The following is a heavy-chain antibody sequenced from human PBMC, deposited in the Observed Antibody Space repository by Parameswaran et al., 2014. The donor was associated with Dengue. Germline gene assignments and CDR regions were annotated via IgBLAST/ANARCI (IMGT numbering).Heavy chain of an antibody. V-gene: IGHV4-38-2*02. CDR2: IYHSGNT. CDR1: GYSISGGYY. Sequence: SETLSLTCNVSGYSISGGYYWGWIRQPPGKGLEWIGTIYHSGNTYYNPSLKSRVTISVDTTKNQFSLKLNSMTAADTAVYYCARRFCTNGLCYSGPPFDSWGPGTLVTVSS. D-gene: IGHD2-8*01. J-gene: IGHJ5*01. CDR3: ARRFCTNGLCYSGPPFDS.